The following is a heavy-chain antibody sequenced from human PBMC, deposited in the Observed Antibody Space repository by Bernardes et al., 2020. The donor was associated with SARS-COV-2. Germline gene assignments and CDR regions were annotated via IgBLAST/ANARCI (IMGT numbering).Heavy chain of an antibody. CDR2: INPNSGDT. D-gene: IGHD3-16*01. CDR1: GYTFTGYY. CDR3: ARGRGVITFGGVMSVGPAYGLDV. J-gene: IGHJ6*02. Sequence: ASVKVSCKASGYTFTGYYIYWVRQAPGQGLEWMGWINPNSGDTDYAQKFQDRVTMTRDTSIATAYMELSRLRSDDTAVYYCARGRGVITFGGVMSVGPAYGLDVWGQGTTVTVSS. V-gene: IGHV1-2*02.